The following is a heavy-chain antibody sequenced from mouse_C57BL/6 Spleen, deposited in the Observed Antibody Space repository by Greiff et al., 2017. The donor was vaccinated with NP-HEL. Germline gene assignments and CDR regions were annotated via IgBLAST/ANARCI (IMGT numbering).Heavy chain of an antibody. CDR3: ASPITTVVARGYAMDY. CDR2: INPSNGGT. D-gene: IGHD1-1*01. CDR1: GYTFTSYW. V-gene: IGHV1-53*01. J-gene: IGHJ4*01. Sequence: QVQLQQPGTELVKPGASVKLSCKASGYTFTSYWMHWVKQRPGQGLEWIGNINPSNGGTNYNEKFKSKATLTVDKSSSTAYMQLSSLTSEDSAVYYCASPITTVVARGYAMDYWGQGTSVTVSS.